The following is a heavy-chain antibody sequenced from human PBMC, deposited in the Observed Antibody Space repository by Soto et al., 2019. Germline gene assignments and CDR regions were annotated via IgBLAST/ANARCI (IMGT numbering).Heavy chain of an antibody. CDR2: IGGSGSNT. Sequence: EGQLLKSGEGLVQPGGSLKLSCAASGFTFSNYAMSWVRQALGKGLEWVSGIGGSGSNTYYADSVKGRFTISRDNSKNTLFLQMNSLRAEDTAEYYCARVVRYFDTPYGMDVWGQGTTVTVSS. J-gene: IGHJ6*02. D-gene: IGHD3-9*01. CDR1: GFTFSNYA. V-gene: IGHV3-23*01. CDR3: ARVVRYFDTPYGMDV.